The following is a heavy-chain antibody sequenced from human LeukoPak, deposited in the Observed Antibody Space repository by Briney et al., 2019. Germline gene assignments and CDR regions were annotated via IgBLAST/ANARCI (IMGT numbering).Heavy chain of an antibody. V-gene: IGHV4-39*01. D-gene: IGHD1-26*01. Sequence: SETLSLTCTVSGGSIGSSSYYWGWIRQPPGKGLEWIGSIYYSGSTYYNPSLKSRVTISVDTSKNQFSLKLSSVTAADTAVYYCARQLEMGNNWFDPWGQGTLVTVSS. CDR2: IYYSGST. CDR3: ARQLEMGNNWFDP. CDR1: GGSIGSSSYY. J-gene: IGHJ5*02.